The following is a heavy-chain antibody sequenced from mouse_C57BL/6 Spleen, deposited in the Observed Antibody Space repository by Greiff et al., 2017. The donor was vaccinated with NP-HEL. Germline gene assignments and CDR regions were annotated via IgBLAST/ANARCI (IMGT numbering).Heavy chain of an antibody. CDR1: GYTFTSYW. D-gene: IGHD1-1*01. Sequence: VQLQQSGAELVMPGASVKLSCKASGYTFTSYWMHWVKQRPGQGLELIGEIDPSDSYTNYNQKFKGKSTLTVDKSSSTAYMQLSSLTSEDSAVYYCARRITTVVAPYFDYWGQGTTLTVSS. CDR3: ARRITTVVAPYFDY. CDR2: IDPSDSYT. V-gene: IGHV1-69*01. J-gene: IGHJ2*01.